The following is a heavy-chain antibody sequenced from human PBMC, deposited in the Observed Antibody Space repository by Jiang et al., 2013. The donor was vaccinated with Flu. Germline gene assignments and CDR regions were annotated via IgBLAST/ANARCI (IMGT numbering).Heavy chain of an antibody. V-gene: IGHV1-3*01. CDR3: ARARSNSYYDILTGYPSPVGAFDI. D-gene: IGHD3-9*01. CDR2: INAGNGNT. J-gene: IGHJ3*02. Sequence: PGASVKVSCKASGYTFTSYAMHWVRQAPGQRLEWMGWINAGNGNTKYSQKFQGRVTITRDTSASTAYMELSSLRSEDTAVYYCARARSNSYYDILTGYPSPVGAFDIWGQGTMVTVSS. CDR1: GYTFTSYA.